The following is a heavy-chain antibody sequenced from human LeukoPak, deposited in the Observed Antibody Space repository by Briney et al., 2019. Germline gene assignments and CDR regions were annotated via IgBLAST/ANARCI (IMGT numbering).Heavy chain of an antibody. CDR2: ISISGSNM. CDR1: GFTFSSYE. D-gene: IGHD3-9*01. Sequence: GGSLRLSCAGSGFTFSSYEMNWVRQAPGKGLEWVSCISISGSNMLYAESVKGRFTISRDNAKKSLYLQMNSLRVEDTAVYYCARVMSRGDFEWFEGGWYFDNWGQGNLVTVSS. J-gene: IGHJ4*02. CDR3: ARVMSRGDFEWFEGGWYFDN. V-gene: IGHV3-48*03.